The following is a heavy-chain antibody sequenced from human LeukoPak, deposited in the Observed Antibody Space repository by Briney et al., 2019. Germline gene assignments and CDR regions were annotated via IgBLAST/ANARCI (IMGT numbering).Heavy chain of an antibody. CDR1: GFNFSPYE. CDR3: AELGITMIGGV. J-gene: IGHJ6*04. D-gene: IGHD3-10*02. CDR2: ISSSGSTK. V-gene: IGHV3-48*03. Sequence: PGGSLRLSCAASGFNFSPYEMNWVRQAPGKGLEWLSYISSSGSTKYYADSVKGRFTISRDNAKNSLYLQLNSLRAEDTAVYYCAELGITMIGGVWGKGTTVTISS.